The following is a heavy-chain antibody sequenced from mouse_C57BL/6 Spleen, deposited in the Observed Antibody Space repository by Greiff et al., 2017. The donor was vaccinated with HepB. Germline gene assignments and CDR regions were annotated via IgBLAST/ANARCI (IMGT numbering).Heavy chain of an antibody. CDR2: IYPGDGDT. V-gene: IGHV1-80*01. D-gene: IGHD1-1*01. J-gene: IGHJ2*01. CDR3: ARSTTGGYFDY. Sequence: VQLQQSGAELVKPGASVKISCKASGYAFSSYWMNWVKQRPGKGLEWIGQIYPGDGDTNYNGKFKGKATLTADKSSSTAYMQRSSLTSEDSAVYFCARSTTGGYFDYWGQGTTLTVSS. CDR1: GYAFSSYW.